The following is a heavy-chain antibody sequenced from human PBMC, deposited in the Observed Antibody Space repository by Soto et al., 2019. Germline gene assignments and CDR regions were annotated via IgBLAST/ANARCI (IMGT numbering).Heavy chain of an antibody. CDR1: GFTFSSYG. D-gene: IGHD5-12*01. CDR2: IWYDGSNK. CDR3: ARNGVPDYSVYDHFDY. V-gene: IGHV3-33*01. J-gene: IGHJ4*02. Sequence: GGSLRLSCTASGFTFSSYGMYWVRQAPGKGLEWVALIWYDGSNKYYADSVKGRFTISRDNSKNTLYLQMNSLRAEDTAVYYCARNGVPDYSVYDHFDYWGQGTLVTVSS.